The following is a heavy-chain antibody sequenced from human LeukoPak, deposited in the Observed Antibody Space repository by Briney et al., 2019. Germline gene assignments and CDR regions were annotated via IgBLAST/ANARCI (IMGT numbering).Heavy chain of an antibody. Sequence: GGSLRLSCAASGFTFGDYGMSWVRQAPGKGLEWVSSISGGGETTYYADSAKGRFTISRDNSQNTLYLQMNSLRAEDTAVYYCARDYADYVGYFFFDYWGQGTLVAVSS. CDR3: ARDYADYVGYFFFDY. D-gene: IGHD4-17*01. J-gene: IGHJ4*02. CDR1: GFTFGDYG. V-gene: IGHV3-23*01. CDR2: ISGGGETT.